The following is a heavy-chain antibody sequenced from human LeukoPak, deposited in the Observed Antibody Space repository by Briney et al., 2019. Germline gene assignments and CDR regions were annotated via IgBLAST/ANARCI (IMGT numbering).Heavy chain of an antibody. J-gene: IGHJ4*02. Sequence: ASVKVSCKASGCTFTSYDISWVRQAPGQGLEWMGRIIPMLGTPNYAQKFQGRITIIADKSTNTASMELSSLRAEDTAVYYCAKDRRGVTYSAVGYWGQGTLVTVSS. D-gene: IGHD3-10*01. CDR3: AKDRRGVTYSAVGY. CDR2: IIPMLGTP. V-gene: IGHV1-69*04. CDR1: GCTFTSYD.